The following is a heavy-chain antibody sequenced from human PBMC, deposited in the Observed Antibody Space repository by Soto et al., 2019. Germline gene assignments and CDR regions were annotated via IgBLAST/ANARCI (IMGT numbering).Heavy chain of an antibody. CDR1: GFDFEDYT. CDR2: ITYDGDET. J-gene: IGHJ4*02. Sequence: EVKLVDSGGGVVQPGGSLKLSCVASGFDFEDYTMHWVRQVPGKGLECVSRITYDGDETSYADFVRGRFTMSRDNNKNSLFLLMNNLTPEDTDVYYCAKDEADYFDHWGQGTLVTVSS. CDR3: AKDEADYFDH. D-gene: IGHD6-13*01. V-gene: IGHV3-43*01.